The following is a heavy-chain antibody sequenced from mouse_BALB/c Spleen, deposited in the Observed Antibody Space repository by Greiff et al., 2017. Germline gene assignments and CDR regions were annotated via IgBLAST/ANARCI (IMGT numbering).Heavy chain of an antibody. Sequence: DVMLVESGGGLVKPGGSLKLSCAASGFTFSSYAMSWVRQTPEKRLEWVASISSGGSTYYPDSVKGRFTISRDNARNILYLQMSSLRSEDTAMYYCARGDDGYYVYYFDYWGQGTTLTVSS. D-gene: IGHD2-3*01. CDR2: ISSGGST. J-gene: IGHJ2*01. V-gene: IGHV5-6-5*01. CDR1: GFTFSSYA. CDR3: ARGDDGYYVYYFDY.